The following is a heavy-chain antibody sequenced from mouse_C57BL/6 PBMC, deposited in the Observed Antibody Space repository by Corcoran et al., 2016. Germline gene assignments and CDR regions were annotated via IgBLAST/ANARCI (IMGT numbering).Heavy chain of an antibody. J-gene: IGHJ2*01. D-gene: IGHD1-1*01. CDR3: ARRLLYYFDY. Sequence: EVQLQQSGPELVKPGASVKISCKASGYTFTDYYMNWVKQSHGKSLEWIGDINPNNGGTSYNQKFKGKATLTVDKSSSTAYMELRSLTSEDSAVYYCARRLLYYFDYWGQGTTLTVS. V-gene: IGHV1-26*01. CDR1: GYTFTDYY. CDR2: INPNNGGT.